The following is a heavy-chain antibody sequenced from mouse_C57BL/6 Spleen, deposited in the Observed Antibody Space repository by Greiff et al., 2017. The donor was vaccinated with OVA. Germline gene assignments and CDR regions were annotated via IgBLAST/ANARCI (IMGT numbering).Heavy chain of an antibody. J-gene: IGHJ1*03. CDR1: GYTFTSYW. D-gene: IGHD1-1*01. Sequence: QVQLQQSGAELVMPGASVKLSCKASGYTFTSYWMHWVKQRPGQGLEWIGEIDPSDSYTNYNQKFKGKSTLTVDKSSSTAYMQLSSLTSEDSAVYYCARRTRYGNWYFDVWGTGTTVTVSS. CDR2: IDPSDSYT. CDR3: ARRTRYGNWYFDV. V-gene: IGHV1-69*01.